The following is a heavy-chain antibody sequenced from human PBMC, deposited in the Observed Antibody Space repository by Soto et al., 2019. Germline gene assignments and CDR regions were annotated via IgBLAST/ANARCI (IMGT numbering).Heavy chain of an antibody. J-gene: IGHJ4*02. D-gene: IGHD3-22*01. V-gene: IGHV4-34*02. CDR1: GGSFSGYY. CDR2: VNHSGGI. CDR3: AGRNGYYSGIDY. Sequence: QVQLQQWGAGLLKPSETLSLTCVVYGGSFSGYYWSWIRQPPGKGLEWFGEVNHSGGIDYNPSLKSRVTISVDTSKNQFSLKLSSVTAADTAVHYCAGRNGYYSGIDYWGQGTLVTVSS.